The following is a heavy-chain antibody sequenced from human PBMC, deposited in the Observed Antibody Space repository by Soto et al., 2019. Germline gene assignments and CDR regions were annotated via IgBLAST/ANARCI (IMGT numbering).Heavy chain of an antibody. Sequence: ASVNLSCPASGYTFTHFYITWVRQAPGQGLEWMGAISPHNFNTNYAQKFRGRVTLTTEKSTNTAYMDLRSLTSDDTAVYYCARDEGGCDRLNGYYKAHQFVDWGQGVPVTV. V-gene: IGHV1-18*01. J-gene: IGHJ4*02. CDR2: ISPHNFNT. D-gene: IGHD3-9*01. CDR3: ARDEGGCDRLNGYYKAHQFVD. CDR1: GYTFTHFY.